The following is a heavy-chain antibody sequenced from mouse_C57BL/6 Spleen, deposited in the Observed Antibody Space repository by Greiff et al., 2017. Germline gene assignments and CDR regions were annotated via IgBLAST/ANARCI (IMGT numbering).Heavy chain of an antibody. Sequence: QVQLQQPGAELVKPGASVKLSCKASGYTFTSYWMHWVKQRPGRGLGWIGRIDPNSGGTKYNEKFKSKATLTVDKPSSTAYMQLSSLASEDSAVYYCARGPGSYAMDYWGQGTSVTVSS. J-gene: IGHJ4*01. V-gene: IGHV1-72*01. CDR1: GYTFTSYW. CDR2: IDPNSGGT. CDR3: ARGPGSYAMDY. D-gene: IGHD1-1*02.